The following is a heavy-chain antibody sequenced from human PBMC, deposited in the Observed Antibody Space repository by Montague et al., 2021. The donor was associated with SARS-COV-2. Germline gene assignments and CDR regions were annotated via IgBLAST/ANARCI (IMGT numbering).Heavy chain of an antibody. J-gene: IGHJ3*02. CDR1: GASISRSHYF. CDR2: IYFTGXT. V-gene: IGHV4-39*02. CDR3: ARWGLNNAFDI. Sequence: SETLSLTCSVSGASISRSHYFWAWIRQLPGMGLEWIGSIYFTGXTXYXXSLKSRVTISIDTSKNHFSLRLSSVTAADSAVFYCARWGLNNAFDIWGLGTMITISS. D-gene: IGHD1/OR15-1a*01.